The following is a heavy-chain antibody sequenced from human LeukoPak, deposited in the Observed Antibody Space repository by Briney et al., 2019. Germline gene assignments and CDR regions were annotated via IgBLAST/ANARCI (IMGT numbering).Heavy chain of an antibody. D-gene: IGHD3-22*01. CDR2: ISYDGSNK. J-gene: IGHJ4*02. CDR1: GYTFGSYG. CDR3: AKDFKDSSAYYPGY. V-gene: IGHV3-30*18. Sequence: PGRSLRLSCAASGYTFGSYGMHWVRQAPGKGLEWVAVISYDGSNKYHADSVKGRFTISRDNSKNTLYLQMNSLRAEDTAVYYCAKDFKDSSAYYPGYWGQGTLVTVSS.